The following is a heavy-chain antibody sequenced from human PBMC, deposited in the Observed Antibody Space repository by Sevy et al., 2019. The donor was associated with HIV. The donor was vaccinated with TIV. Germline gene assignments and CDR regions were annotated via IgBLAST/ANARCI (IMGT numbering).Heavy chain of an antibody. J-gene: IGHJ6*02. CDR2: ISSNGGRT. CDR1: GFTFSSYA. V-gene: IGHV3-64D*06. CDR3: VKGGEGDVVVVAAYYYGMDV. D-gene: IGHD2-15*01. Sequence: GGSLRLSCSASGFTFSSYAMHWVRQAPGKGLEYVSAISSNGGRTYYADSVKGRFTISRDNSKNTLYLQMSSLRAEDTAVYYCVKGGEGDVVVVAAYYYGMDVWGQGTTVTVSS.